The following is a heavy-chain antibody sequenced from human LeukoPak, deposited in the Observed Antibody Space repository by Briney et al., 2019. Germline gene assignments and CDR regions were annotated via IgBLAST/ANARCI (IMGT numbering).Heavy chain of an antibody. CDR3: ARLNLEYFYSSGPNDY. CDR1: GGSISSGGYY. CDR2: INHAGTT. V-gene: IGHV4-39*06. J-gene: IGHJ4*02. Sequence: SQTLSLTCTVSGGSISSGGYYWSWIRQPPGKGLEWIGEINHAGTTDYNPSLKSRVTISVDTSKNQFPLKLNSVTAADTAVYYCARLNLEYFYSSGPNDYWGQGTLVTVSS. D-gene: IGHD3-10*01.